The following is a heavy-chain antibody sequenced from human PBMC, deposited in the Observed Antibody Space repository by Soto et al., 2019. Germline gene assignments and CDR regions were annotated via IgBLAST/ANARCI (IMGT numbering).Heavy chain of an antibody. CDR1: GFTFSSND. J-gene: IGHJ5*01. Sequence: EVQVLESGGGLVQPGGSLRLSCAASGFTFSSNDMTWVRQAPGQGLEWVSTIDGSGATTYYADFVEGRFTVSRDNSETTVYVKMNNLRADDTALYYCAKNSGWFDSWGKGTLVTVSS. CDR3: AKNSGWFDS. V-gene: IGHV3-23*01. D-gene: IGHD3-10*01. CDR2: IDGSGATT.